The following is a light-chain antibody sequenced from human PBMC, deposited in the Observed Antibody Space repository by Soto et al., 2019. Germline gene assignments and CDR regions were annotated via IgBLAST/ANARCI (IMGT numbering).Light chain of an antibody. CDR2: EVN. J-gene: IGLJ3*02. Sequence: SVLTPPASVSASPGQSITISCTGTSSDVGVYKFVSCYQHHPGKAPKLMIYEVNNRPSGVSNRFSGSKSGNTASLTISGLQPEDEADYYCLSYTSANTRVFGGGTQLTVL. CDR3: LSYTSANTRV. CDR1: SSDVGVYKF. V-gene: IGLV2-14*01.